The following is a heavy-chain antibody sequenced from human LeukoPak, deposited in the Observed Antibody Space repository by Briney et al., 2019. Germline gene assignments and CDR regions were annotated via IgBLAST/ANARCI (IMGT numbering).Heavy chain of an antibody. CDR2: IKQDGSEK. J-gene: IGHJ6*02. V-gene: IGHV3-7*01. CDR3: AKSRYEEEQLVYYYYYGMDV. D-gene: IGHD6-13*01. CDR1: GFIFSDSW. Sequence: GGSLRLSCAASGFIFSDSWMSWVRQAPGKGLEWVANIKQDGSEKYYVDSVKGRFTISRDNSKNTLYLQMNSLRAEDTAVYYCAKSRYEEEQLVYYYYYGMDVWGQGTTVTVSS.